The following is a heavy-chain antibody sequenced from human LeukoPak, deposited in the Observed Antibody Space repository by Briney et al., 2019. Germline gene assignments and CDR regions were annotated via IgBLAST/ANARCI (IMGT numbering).Heavy chain of an antibody. D-gene: IGHD2-2*02. Sequence: GGSLRLSCAASGFTFSSYGMHWVRQAPGKGLEWVAFIRYDGSNKYYADSVKGRFSISRDNAKNSLYLQMNSLRAEDTAVYYCARGYSRYYYYMDVWGKGTTVTVSS. J-gene: IGHJ6*03. CDR3: ARGYSRYYYYMDV. CDR2: IRYDGSNK. CDR1: GFTFSSYG. V-gene: IGHV3-30*02.